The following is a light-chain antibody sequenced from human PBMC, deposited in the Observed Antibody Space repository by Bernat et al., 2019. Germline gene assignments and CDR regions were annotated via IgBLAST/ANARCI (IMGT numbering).Light chain of an antibody. CDR1: SSDVGGYQY. J-gene: IGLJ1*01. CDR2: DVS. V-gene: IGLV2-14*03. Sequence: QSALTQPASVSGSPGQSITISCTGTSSDVGGYQYVSWYQQHPGKAPKLMISDVSYRPSGVSNRFSGTKSGNTASLTICGLQAEDGADYYCSSWTTTNVDVFGTGTKVTVL. CDR3: SSWTTTNVDV.